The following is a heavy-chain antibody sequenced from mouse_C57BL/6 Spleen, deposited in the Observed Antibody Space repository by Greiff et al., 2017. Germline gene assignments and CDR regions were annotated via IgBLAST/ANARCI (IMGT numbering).Heavy chain of an antibody. CDR2: ISSSSSTI. CDR1: GFTFSDYG. Sequence: EVQGVESGGGLVKPGGSLKLSCAASGFTFSDYGMHWVRQAPEKGLDWVAYISSSSSTIYYADTVKGRFTISRDNAKNTLFLQVTSLRSEDTAMYYCAKEGWLLPFYYFDYWGQGTTLTVSS. D-gene: IGHD2-3*01. CDR3: AKEGWLLPFYYFDY. V-gene: IGHV5-17*01. J-gene: IGHJ2*01.